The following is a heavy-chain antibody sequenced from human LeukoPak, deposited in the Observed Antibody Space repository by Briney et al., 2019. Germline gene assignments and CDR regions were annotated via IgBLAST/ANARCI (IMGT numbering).Heavy chain of an antibody. CDR1: GGSISGYY. V-gene: IGHV4-59*12. CDR2: ICHSGST. Sequence: SETLSLTCTVSGGSISGYYWSWIRQPPGKGLEWIGEICHSGSTNYNPSLKSRVTISVDKSRNQFSLKLSSVTAADTAVYYCARDRRQWLADYYYYYGMDVWGQGTTVTVSS. CDR3: ARDRRQWLADYYYYYGMDV. J-gene: IGHJ6*02. D-gene: IGHD6-19*01.